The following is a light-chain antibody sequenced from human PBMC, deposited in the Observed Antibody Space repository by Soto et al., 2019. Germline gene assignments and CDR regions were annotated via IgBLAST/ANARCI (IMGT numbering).Light chain of an antibody. CDR1: SSNIGSNT. CDR3: AALDDSLNGRV. V-gene: IGLV1-44*01. CDR2: SNN. J-gene: IGLJ3*02. Sequence: QSVLTQPPSASGTPGQRVTISCSGSSSNIGSNTVNWYQQLPGTAPKLLIYSNNQRPSGVPDRFSGSKSGTSASLAISGLKSEDEADYYCAALDDSLNGRVFGGGTKLTVL.